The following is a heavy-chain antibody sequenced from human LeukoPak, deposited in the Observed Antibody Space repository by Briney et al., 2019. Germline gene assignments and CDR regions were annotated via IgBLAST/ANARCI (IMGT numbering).Heavy chain of an antibody. V-gene: IGHV1-69*04. CDR2: IIPILGIA. J-gene: IGHJ4*02. CDR1: GGTFSSYA. D-gene: IGHD6-19*01. CDR3: ARDSGWTDY. Sequence: SVKVSCKASGGTFSSYAISLVRQAPGQGLEWMGRIIPILGIANYAQKFQGRVTITADKSTSTAYMELSSLRSEDTAVYYCARDSGWTDYWGQGTLVTVSS.